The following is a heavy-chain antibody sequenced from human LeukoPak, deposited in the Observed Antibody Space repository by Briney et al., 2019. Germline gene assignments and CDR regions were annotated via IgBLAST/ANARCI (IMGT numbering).Heavy chain of an antibody. Sequence: SVKVSCKATGGTFSSYAISWVRQAPGQGLEWMGGIIPIFGTGNYEQKFQGRVTITTDESTSKDYMELSSLRSEDTAVYYCARDLVGATVDYYYYYMDVWGKGTTVTVSS. D-gene: IGHD1-26*01. CDR2: IIPIFGTG. CDR1: GGTFSSYA. V-gene: IGHV1-69*05. J-gene: IGHJ6*03. CDR3: ARDLVGATVDYYYYYMDV.